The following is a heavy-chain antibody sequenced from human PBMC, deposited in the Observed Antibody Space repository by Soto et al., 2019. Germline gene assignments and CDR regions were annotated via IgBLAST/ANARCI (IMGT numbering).Heavy chain of an antibody. CDR1: GGSISSGGYS. CDR2: IYHSGST. Sequence: TVCLTGVVSGGSISSGGYSWSWIRQPPGKGVEGIGYIYHSGSTYYHPSLKSRVTISVVRCKNQFSLKLSSVTAADTAVYYCARVDYDSTWFDPWGQGTLVTVS. V-gene: IGHV4-30-2*01. J-gene: IGHJ5*02. CDR3: ARVDYDSTWFDP. D-gene: IGHD3-22*01.